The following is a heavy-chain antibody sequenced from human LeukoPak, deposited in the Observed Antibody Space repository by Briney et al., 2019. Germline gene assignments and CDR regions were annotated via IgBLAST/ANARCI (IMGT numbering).Heavy chain of an antibody. D-gene: IGHD3-22*01. CDR3: AKDYYDSLYYFDY. CDR2: ISYDGSNK. V-gene: IGHV3-30*18. J-gene: IGHJ4*02. Sequence: GRSLRLSCAASGFTFSRYGMHWVRQAPGKGPEWVAVISYDGSNKYYADSVKGRSSISRDNSKSTLYLQMNSLRTEDTAVYYCAKDYYDSLYYFDYWGQGTLVTVSS. CDR1: GFTFSRYG.